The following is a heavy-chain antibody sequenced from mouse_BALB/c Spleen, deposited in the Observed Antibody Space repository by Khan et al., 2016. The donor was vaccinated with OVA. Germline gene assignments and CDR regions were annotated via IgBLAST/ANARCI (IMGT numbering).Heavy chain of an antibody. CDR1: GYTFTSYW. CDR2: INPSSNYT. Sequence: QVQLQQSGAELAKPGASVKMSCKASGYTFTSYWVHWVKQRPGHGLEWIGYINPSSNYTEYNQNLKDKATLTAAKSSSTAYIQLSSLTSEDSAVYYCARDRIDYWGQGTTLTVSS. J-gene: IGHJ2*01. CDR3: ARDRIDY. V-gene: IGHV1-7*01.